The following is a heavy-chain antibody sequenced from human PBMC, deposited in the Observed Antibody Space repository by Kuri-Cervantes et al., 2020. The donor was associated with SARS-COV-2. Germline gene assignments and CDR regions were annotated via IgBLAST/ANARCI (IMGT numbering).Heavy chain of an antibody. V-gene: IGHV3-23*01. CDR1: GFTFYNFG. CDR2: INGGGDPT. Sequence: LSLPYAASGFTFYNFGITWVRQAPGKGLEWVPTINGGGDPTFYADSVKGRLTISRDNSKNMLYLQMSSLRAEDTAIYYCAKGTFDIWGQGTMVTVSS. J-gene: IGHJ3*02. CDR3: AKGTFDI.